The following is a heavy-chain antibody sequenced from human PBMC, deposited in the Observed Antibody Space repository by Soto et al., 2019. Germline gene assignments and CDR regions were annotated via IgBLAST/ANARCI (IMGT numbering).Heavy chain of an antibody. J-gene: IGHJ4*02. Sequence: EVQLLESGGGLVQPGGSLRLSCAASGFTFSSYAMSWVRQAPGKGLEWVSAISGSGGSTYYADSVKGRFTISRDNSKNTLYLQMNSLRAEDTSVYYCAKYGYGSGSYDYWGQGTLVTVSS. CDR3: AKYGYGSGSYDY. CDR1: GFTFSSYA. CDR2: ISGSGGST. V-gene: IGHV3-23*01. D-gene: IGHD3-10*01.